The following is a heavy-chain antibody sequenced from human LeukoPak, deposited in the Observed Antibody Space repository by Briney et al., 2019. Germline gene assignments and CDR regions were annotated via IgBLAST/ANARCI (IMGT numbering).Heavy chain of an antibody. D-gene: IGHD3-3*01. CDR2: IIPIFGTA. CDR3: ARGTPYDFWTKGDY. CDR1: GGTFSSYA. V-gene: IGHV1-69*05. Sequence: SVKVSCKASGGTFSSYAISWVRQAPGQGLEWMGGIIPIFGTANYAQKFQGRVTITTDESTSTAYMELRSLRSDDTAVYYCARGTPYDFWTKGDYWGQGTLVTVSS. J-gene: IGHJ4*02.